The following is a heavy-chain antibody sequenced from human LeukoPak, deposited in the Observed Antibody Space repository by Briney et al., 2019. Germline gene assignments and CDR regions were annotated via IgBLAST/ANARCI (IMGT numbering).Heavy chain of an antibody. V-gene: IGHV4-39*01. CDR2: IYYSGST. Sequence: SETLSLTCTVSGGSISSSSYYWGWIRQPPGKGLEWIGSIYYSGSTYYNPSLKSRVTISVDTSKNQFSLKLGSVTAADTAVYYCARRIRPYYYDSSGYYYISTHFDYWGQGTLVTVSS. CDR1: GGSISSSSYY. J-gene: IGHJ4*02. CDR3: ARRIRPYYYDSSGYYYISTHFDY. D-gene: IGHD3-22*01.